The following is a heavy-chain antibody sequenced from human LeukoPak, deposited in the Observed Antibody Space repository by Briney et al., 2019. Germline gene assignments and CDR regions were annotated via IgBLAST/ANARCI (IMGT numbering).Heavy chain of an antibody. CDR3: ARQGGSLTQEFDY. CDR1: GGSISSSSNY. J-gene: IGHJ4*02. CDR2: IYYSGST. Sequence: SETLSLTCTVSGGSISSSSNYWGWVRQPPGKGLEWIGNIYYSGSTYYNPSLKSRVTISIDTSKNQSSLKLSSVTAADTAVYYCARQGGSLTQEFDYWGQGTLVTVSS. D-gene: IGHD1-26*01. V-gene: IGHV4-39*01.